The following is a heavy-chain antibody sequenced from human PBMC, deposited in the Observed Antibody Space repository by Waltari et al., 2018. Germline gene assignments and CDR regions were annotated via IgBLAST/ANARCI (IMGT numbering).Heavy chain of an antibody. CDR2: IRSKPYGETT. CDR1: GFPFSDYD. Sequence: EGQLVESGGGLVQPGRSLRLSCKGSGFPFSDYDLSWVRQAPGKGREWVAFIRSKPYGETTEYAASVRGRFTISRDDSENFAYLEMNSLKSEDTALYYCTSGRWLANFDDWGQGALVTVSS. J-gene: IGHJ4*02. V-gene: IGHV3-49*04. CDR3: TSGRWLANFDD. D-gene: IGHD6-19*01.